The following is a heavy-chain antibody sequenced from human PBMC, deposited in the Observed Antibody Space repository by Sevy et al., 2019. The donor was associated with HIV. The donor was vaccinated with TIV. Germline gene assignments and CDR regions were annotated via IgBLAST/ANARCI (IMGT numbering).Heavy chain of an antibody. CDR2: IYYSGST. D-gene: IGHD5-18*01. J-gene: IGHJ5*02. CDR1: GGSISSSSYY. CDR3: ARLLDTAMVRGVDWFDP. V-gene: IGHV4-39*01. Sequence: SETLSLTCTVSGGSISSSSYYWGWIRQPPGKGLEWIGTIYYSGSTYYNPSLKGRVTISVDTSKNQFSLKLSLVTAADTAVYYCARLLDTAMVRGVDWFDPWGQGTLVTVSS.